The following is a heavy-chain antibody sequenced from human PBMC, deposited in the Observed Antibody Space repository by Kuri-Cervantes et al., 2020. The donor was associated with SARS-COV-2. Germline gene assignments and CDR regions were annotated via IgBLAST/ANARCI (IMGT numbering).Heavy chain of an antibody. Sequence: LSLTCEASGFTFSSYWMHWVRQAPGKGLVWVSRINSDGSSTISADSVKGRFTISRDNAKNTLYLQMNGLRAEDTSVNYCARDGGYRTSSSFDYWGQGTLVTVSS. D-gene: IGHD3-16*02. V-gene: IGHV3-74*01. J-gene: IGHJ4*02. CDR2: INSDGSST. CDR1: GFTFSSYW. CDR3: ARDGGYRTSSSFDY.